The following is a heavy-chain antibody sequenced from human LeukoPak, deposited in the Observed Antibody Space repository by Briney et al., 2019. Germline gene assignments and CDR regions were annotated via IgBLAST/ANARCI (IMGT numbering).Heavy chain of an antibody. CDR2: IKQDGSKE. Sequence: GGSLRLSCAASGLTFSNYWMSWVRQAPGKGLEWVADIKQDGSKEYYVDSVKGRFTVSRDNAKNSLFLQMNSLRAEDSAVYYCAALWDGGYWGQETLVTVSS. D-gene: IGHD3-16*01. CDR3: AALWDGGY. CDR1: GLTFSNYW. V-gene: IGHV3-7*01. J-gene: IGHJ4*02.